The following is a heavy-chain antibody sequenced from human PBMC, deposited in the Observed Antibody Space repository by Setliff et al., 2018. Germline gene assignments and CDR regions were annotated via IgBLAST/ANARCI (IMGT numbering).Heavy chain of an antibody. CDR1: GGTFNTYG. J-gene: IGHJ4*02. Sequence: SVKVSCKASGGTFNTYGLSWVRQAPGQGLEWMGGIIPIIGEPNYAQKFQGRVTITADESTSTAYMELRSLKSGDTAVYYCAREALQRAGLYFFDIWGQGMLVTVSS. CDR3: AREALQRAGLYFFDI. D-gene: IGHD3-10*01. CDR2: IIPIIGEP. V-gene: IGHV1-69*13.